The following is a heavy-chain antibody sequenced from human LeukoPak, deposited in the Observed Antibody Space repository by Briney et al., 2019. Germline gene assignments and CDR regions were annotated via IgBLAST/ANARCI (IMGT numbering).Heavy chain of an antibody. CDR1: GYPFTTWE. V-gene: IGHV1-8*01. D-gene: IGHD1-14*01. CDR3: ARGPRNDP. CDR2: VHPNGGNT. J-gene: IGHJ5*02. Sequence: GASVKVSCKTSGYPFTTWEINWVRQAAGQGLEWMGWVHPNGGNTAYAPKFQGRVTMTRDTSISTAYMELSGLTSDDTAVYFCARGPRNDPWGQGTLVTVSS.